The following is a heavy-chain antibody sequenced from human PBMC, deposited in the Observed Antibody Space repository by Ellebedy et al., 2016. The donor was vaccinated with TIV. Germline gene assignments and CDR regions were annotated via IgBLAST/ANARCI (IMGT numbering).Heavy chain of an antibody. V-gene: IGHV3-48*04. CDR1: GFTFSSYS. CDR2: ISSSSSTI. D-gene: IGHD3-22*01. J-gene: IGHJ6*03. CDR3: ARVNYDLDYYYYYYMDV. Sequence: PGGSLRLSCAASGFTFSSYSMNWVRQAPGKGLEWVSYISSSSSTIYYADSVKGRFTISRDNAKNSLYLQMNSLRAEDTAVYYCARVNYDLDYYYYYYMDVWGKGTTVTVSS.